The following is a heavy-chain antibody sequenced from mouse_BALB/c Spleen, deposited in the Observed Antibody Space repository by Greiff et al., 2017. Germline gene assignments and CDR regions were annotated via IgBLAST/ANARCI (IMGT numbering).Heavy chain of an antibody. J-gene: IGHJ4*01. CDR1: GFTFSSFG. CDR2: ISSGSSTI. CDR3: ARDVYYAMDY. V-gene: IGHV5-17*02. Sequence: EVQLVESGGGLVQPGGSRKLSCAASGFTFSSFGMHWVRQAPEKGLEWVAYISSGSSTIYYADTVKGRFTISRDNPKNTLFLQMTSLRSEDTAMYYCARDVYYAMDYWGQGTSVTVSS.